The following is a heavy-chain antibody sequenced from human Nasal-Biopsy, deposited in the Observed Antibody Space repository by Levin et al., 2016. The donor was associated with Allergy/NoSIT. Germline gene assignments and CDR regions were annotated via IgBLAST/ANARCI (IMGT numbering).Heavy chain of an antibody. V-gene: IGHV4-61*03. Sequence: SETLSLTCTVSGGSVSSDNYYWTWIRQPPGKGLEWIGYVYNNGRTNYNSSLKSRVTMSIDTSKNHFSLRLSSVTAADTAVYYCARDRLGGNPVPYFFDYWGQGTLVTVSS. CDR1: GGSVSSDNYY. CDR3: ARDRLGGNPVPYFFDY. CDR2: VYNNGRT. D-gene: IGHD4-23*01. J-gene: IGHJ4*02.